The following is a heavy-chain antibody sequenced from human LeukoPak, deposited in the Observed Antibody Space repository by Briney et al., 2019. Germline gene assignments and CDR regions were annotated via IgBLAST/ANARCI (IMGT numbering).Heavy chain of an antibody. V-gene: IGHV1-69*13. CDR3: ARDRPLYDSSGYSRFDY. Sequence: GASVKVSCKASGYTFPSYFMHWVRQAPGQGLEWMGGIIPIFGTANYAQKFQGRVTITADESTSTAYMELSSLRSEDTAVYYCARDRPLYDSSGYSRFDYWGQGTLVTVSS. J-gene: IGHJ4*02. CDR1: GYTFPSYF. CDR2: IIPIFGTA. D-gene: IGHD3-22*01.